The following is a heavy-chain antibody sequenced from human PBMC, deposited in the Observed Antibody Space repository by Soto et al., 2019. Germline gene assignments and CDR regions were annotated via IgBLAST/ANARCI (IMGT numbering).Heavy chain of an antibody. J-gene: IGHJ4*02. Sequence: HPGGSLRLSCAASGFTFSSYGMHWVRQAPGKGLEWVAVISYDGSNKYYADSVKGRFTISRDNSKNTLYLQMNSLRAEDTAVYYCAKVGMGATTLGPIDYWGQGTLVTVSS. CDR3: AKVGMGATTLGPIDY. V-gene: IGHV3-30*18. CDR2: ISYDGSNK. D-gene: IGHD1-26*01. CDR1: GFTFSSYG.